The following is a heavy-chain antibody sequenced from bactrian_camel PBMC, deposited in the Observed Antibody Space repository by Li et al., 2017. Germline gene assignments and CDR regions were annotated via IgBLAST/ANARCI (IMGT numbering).Heavy chain of an antibody. D-gene: IGHD3*01. CDR3: AIGGSCGMVLWDY. CDR2: IDSTGRA. V-gene: IGHV3S55*01. J-gene: IGHJ4*01. Sequence: QLVESGGGSVQTGGSLRLSCAASGHTDSSYCMGWFRYVPGKEREGVATIDSTGRAYYTDTVKGRFTISKDNDKKYLFLQMNNLQPEDTAMYHCAIGGSCGMVLWDYWGHGTQVTVS. CDR1: GHTDSSYC.